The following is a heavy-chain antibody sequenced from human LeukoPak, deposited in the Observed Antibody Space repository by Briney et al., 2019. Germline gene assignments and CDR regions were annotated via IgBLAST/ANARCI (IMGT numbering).Heavy chain of an antibody. CDR1: GGSISSNNYY. D-gene: IGHD1-26*01. CDR2: IYYSGST. J-gene: IGHJ5*02. CDR3: ARDTHGIVGGLRWFDP. Sequence: PSETLSLTCTVSGGSISSNNYYWGWIRQPPGKGLEWIGSIYYSGSTYYNPSLKSRVTISVDTSKNQFSLKLSSVTAADTAVYYCARDTHGIVGGLRWFDPWGQGTLVTVSS. V-gene: IGHV4-39*07.